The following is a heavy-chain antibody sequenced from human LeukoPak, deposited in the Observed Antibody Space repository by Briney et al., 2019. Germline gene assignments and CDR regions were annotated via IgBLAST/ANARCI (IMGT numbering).Heavy chain of an antibody. CDR2: IYYSGST. V-gene: IGHV4-59*01. D-gene: IGHD3-3*01. J-gene: IGHJ6*03. Sequence: SETLSLTCTVSGGSISSYYWSWIRQPPGKGLEWIGYIYYSGSTNYNPSLKSRVTISVDTSKIQFSLKLSSVTAADTAVYYCARGGTIFGVVSHFSYYYYMDVWGKGTTVTVSS. CDR3: ARGGTIFGVVSHFSYYYYMDV. CDR1: GGSISSYY.